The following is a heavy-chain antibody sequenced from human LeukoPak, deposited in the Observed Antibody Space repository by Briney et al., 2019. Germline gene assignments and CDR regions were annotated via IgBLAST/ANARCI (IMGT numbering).Heavy chain of an antibody. V-gene: IGHV3-30-3*01. J-gene: IGHJ3*02. Sequence: GGSLSLFCAASGFTLSSYAMHWVRQAPGKGLEWVAVISYDGSNKYYADSVKGRFTISRDNSKNTLYLQMNSLRAEDTAVYYCARPQYYYESSDLQDAFDIWGQGTMVTVSS. D-gene: IGHD3-22*01. CDR1: GFTLSSYA. CDR2: ISYDGSNK. CDR3: ARPQYYYESSDLQDAFDI.